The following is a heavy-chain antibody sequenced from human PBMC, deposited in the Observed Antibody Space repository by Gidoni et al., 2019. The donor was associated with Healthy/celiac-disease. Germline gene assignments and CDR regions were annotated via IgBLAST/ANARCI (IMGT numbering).Heavy chain of an antibody. J-gene: IGHJ2*01. D-gene: IGHD3-22*01. V-gene: IGHV3-23*01. CDR1: GFTFSSYA. CDR2: ISGSCGST. Sequence: EVQLLESGGGLVQPGGSLRLSCAASGFTFSSYAMSWVRLAPGKGLEWVSAISGSCGSTYYADSVKGRFTISRDNSKNTLYLQMNSLRAEDTAVYYCAKAYYDSSGGAADLWGRGTLVTVSS. CDR3: AKAYYDSSGGAADL.